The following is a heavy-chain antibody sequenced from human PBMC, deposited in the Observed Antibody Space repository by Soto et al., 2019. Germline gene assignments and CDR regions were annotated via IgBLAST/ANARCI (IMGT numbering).Heavy chain of an antibody. J-gene: IGHJ4*02. CDR3: ARDGQWLPRDGLRSSYYFDY. D-gene: IGHD6-19*01. Sequence: QVQLVESGGGVVQPGRSLRLSCAASGFNFSSYVMPWVRQAPGKGLEWVAVIWYDGGNKYYADSVKGRFTISRDNSKNTLYLQMNSLRAEDTAVHYCARDGQWLPRDGLRSSYYFDYWGQGTLVTVSS. CDR1: GFNFSSYV. V-gene: IGHV3-33*01. CDR2: IWYDGGNK.